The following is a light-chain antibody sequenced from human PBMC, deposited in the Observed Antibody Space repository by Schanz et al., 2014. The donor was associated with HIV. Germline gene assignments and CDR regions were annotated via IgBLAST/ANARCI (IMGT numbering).Light chain of an antibody. CDR1: QSISSW. J-gene: IGKJ2*01. V-gene: IGKV1-5*01. Sequence: DIQMTQSPSTLSASVGDRVTITCRASQSISSWLAWYQQKPGKAPKLLIYEASNLKSGVPSRFSGSGSGTTFTLTISSLQPDDFATYYCQQYSNYPHTFGQGTKLDIK. CDR2: EAS. CDR3: QQYSNYPHT.